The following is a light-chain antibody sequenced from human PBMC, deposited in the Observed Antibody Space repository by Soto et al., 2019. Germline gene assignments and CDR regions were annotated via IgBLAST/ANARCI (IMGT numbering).Light chain of an antibody. J-gene: IGLJ1*01. V-gene: IGLV1-40*01. CDR1: SSNIGAGYD. CDR2: GNS. CDR3: KPYDSSLSGSNV. Sequence: QSVLTQPPSVSGAPGQRVTISCTGSSSNIGAGYDVHWYQQLPGTAPKLLIYGNSNRPSGVPDRFSGSKSGTSASLAITGLHAEDEADYYCKPYDSSLSGSNVFPTGTKVTVL.